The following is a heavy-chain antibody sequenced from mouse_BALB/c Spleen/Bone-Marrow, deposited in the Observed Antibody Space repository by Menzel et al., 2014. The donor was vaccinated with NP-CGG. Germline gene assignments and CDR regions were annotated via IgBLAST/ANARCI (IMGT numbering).Heavy chain of an antibody. CDR3: TRYGNSHYYAMDY. D-gene: IGHD1-1*01. V-gene: IGHV1-69*02. J-gene: IGHJ4*01. CDR1: GYTFTSYW. CDR2: IYPSDSYT. Sequence: QVQLQQSGAELVRPGASVELSCRASGYTFTSYWINWVRQRPGQGLEWIGNIYPSDSYTNYNQRFKDKATLTVDKSSSTAYMQLSSPTSEDSAVYYCTRYGNSHYYAMDYWGQGASVTVSS.